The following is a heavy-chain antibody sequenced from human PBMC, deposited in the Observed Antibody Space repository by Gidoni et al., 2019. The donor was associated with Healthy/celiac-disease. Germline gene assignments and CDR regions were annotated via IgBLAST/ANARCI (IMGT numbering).Heavy chain of an antibody. D-gene: IGHD2-2*01. V-gene: IGHV3-23*01. J-gene: IGHJ2*01. CDR2: ISGGGGST. Sequence: EVQLLESGGGLVQPGGSLRLSCAASGFTFSSYAMSWVRQAPGKGLEWVSAISGGGGSTYYADSVKGRFTISRDNSKNTLYLQMNSLRAEDTAVYYCAKDYGYCSSTSCYEGYWYFDLWGRGTLVTVSS. CDR3: AKDYGYCSSTSCYEGYWYFDL. CDR1: GFTFSSYA.